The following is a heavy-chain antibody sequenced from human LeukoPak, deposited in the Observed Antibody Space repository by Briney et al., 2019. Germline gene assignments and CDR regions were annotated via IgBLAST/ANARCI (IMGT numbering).Heavy chain of an antibody. CDR3: AREEAVAGTIDY. J-gene: IGHJ4*02. CDR2: INPNSGGT. CDR1: GYTFTGYY. Sequence: ASVKVSCKTSGYTFTGYYMHWVRQAPGQGLKWMGWINPNSGGTKYAQRFQGRVTMTRDTSISTAYMELTSLRSGDTAVYYCAREEAVAGTIDYWGQGTLVTVSS. D-gene: IGHD6-19*01. V-gene: IGHV1-2*02.